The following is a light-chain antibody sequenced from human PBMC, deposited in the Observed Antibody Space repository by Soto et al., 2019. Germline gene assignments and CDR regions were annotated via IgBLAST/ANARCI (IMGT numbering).Light chain of an antibody. CDR1: QSVSSN. CDR2: GAS. CDR3: HQYNNPALA. Sequence: EIVMTQSPATLSVSPGERATLSCRASQSVSSNLAWYQQKPGQAPRLLIYGASTRATGIPARFSGSGSGTEFTLTISSLQSEDFAVYYCHQYNNPALAFGQGTKVDIK. V-gene: IGKV3-15*01. J-gene: IGKJ1*01.